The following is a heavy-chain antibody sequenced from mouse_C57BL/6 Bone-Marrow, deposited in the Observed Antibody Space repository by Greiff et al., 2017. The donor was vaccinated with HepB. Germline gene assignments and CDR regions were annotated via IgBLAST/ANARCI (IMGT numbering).Heavy chain of an antibody. J-gene: IGHJ2*01. CDR1: GYTFTDYN. CDR3: ADYGSSHFDC. D-gene: IGHD1-1*01. CDR2: INPNNGGT. V-gene: IGHV1-22*01. Sequence: VQLKESGPELVKPGASVKMSCKASGYTFTDYNMHGVKQGHGKSLEWIGYINPNNGGTSYNQKFKGKATLTVNKSSSTAYMELRSLTSEDSAVYYCADYGSSHFDCWGQGTTLTVSS.